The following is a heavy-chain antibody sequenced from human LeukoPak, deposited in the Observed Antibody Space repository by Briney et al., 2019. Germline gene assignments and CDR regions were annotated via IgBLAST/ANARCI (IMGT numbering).Heavy chain of an antibody. J-gene: IGHJ4*02. D-gene: IGHD5-18*01. CDR1: GGSISSYY. Sequence: SETLSLTCTVSGGSISSYYWSWIRQPAGKGLEWIGRIDTSGNTNYKPSLKSRVTMSVDTSKNQFSLKLSSVTAADTAVYYCARYTAMTFDYWGQGALVTVSS. CDR3: ARYTAMTFDY. V-gene: IGHV4-4*07. CDR2: IDTSGNT.